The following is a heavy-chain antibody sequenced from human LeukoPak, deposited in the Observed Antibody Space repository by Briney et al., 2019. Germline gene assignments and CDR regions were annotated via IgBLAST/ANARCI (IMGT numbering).Heavy chain of an antibody. J-gene: IGHJ6*03. CDR3: AGIGKGYSGYDLSRYYYMDV. CDR2: INHSGST. Sequence: SETLSLTCAVYGGSFSGYYWSWIRQPPGKGLEWIGEINHSGSTNYNPSLKSRVTISVDTSKNQFSLKLSSVTAADTAVYYCAGIGKGYSGYDLSRYYYMDVWGKGTTVTVSS. V-gene: IGHV4-34*01. D-gene: IGHD5-12*01. CDR1: GGSFSGYY.